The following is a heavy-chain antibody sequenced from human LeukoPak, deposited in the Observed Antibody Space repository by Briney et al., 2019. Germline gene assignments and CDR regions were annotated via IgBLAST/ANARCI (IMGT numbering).Heavy chain of an antibody. CDR3: ARDAANGYDRFDY. Sequence: PGGSLRLSCAASGFTFSDYYMSWIRQAPGKGLEWVSYISSSGSTIYYADSVKGRFTISRDNAKNSLYLQMNSLRAEDTAVYYCARDAANGYDRFDYWGQGTQVTVSS. J-gene: IGHJ4*02. CDR2: ISSSGSTI. V-gene: IGHV3-11*04. D-gene: IGHD2-2*01. CDR1: GFTFSDYY.